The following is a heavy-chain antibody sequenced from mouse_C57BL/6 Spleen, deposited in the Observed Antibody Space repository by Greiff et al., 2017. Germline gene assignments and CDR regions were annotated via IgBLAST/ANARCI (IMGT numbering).Heavy chain of an antibody. Sequence: QVQLQQSGPELVKPGASVKISCKASGYTFTDYYINWVKQRPGQGLEWIGWIFPGSGSTYYNEQFKGKATLTVDKSSSTAYMLLSSLTSEDSAVYFCARRGDYGSSYYVYWYFDVWGTGTTVTVSS. J-gene: IGHJ1*03. CDR3: ARRGDYGSSYYVYWYFDV. CDR2: IFPGSGST. D-gene: IGHD1-1*01. CDR1: GYTFTDYY. V-gene: IGHV1-75*01.